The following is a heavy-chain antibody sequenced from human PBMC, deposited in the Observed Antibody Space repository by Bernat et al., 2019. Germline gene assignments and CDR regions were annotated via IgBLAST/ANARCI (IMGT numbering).Heavy chain of an antibody. CDR1: GYTFTGYY. V-gene: IGHV1-2*06. J-gene: IGHJ5*02. CDR2: INPNSGGT. D-gene: IGHD6-6*01. CDR3: AREYGSSSWGGSWFDP. Sequence: QVQLVQSGAEVKKPGASVKVSCKASGYTFTGYYMHWVRQAPGQGLEWMGRINPNSGGTNYAQKFQGRVTMTRDTSISTAYMELSRLRSDDTAVYYCAREYGSSSWGGSWFDPWGQGTLVTVSS.